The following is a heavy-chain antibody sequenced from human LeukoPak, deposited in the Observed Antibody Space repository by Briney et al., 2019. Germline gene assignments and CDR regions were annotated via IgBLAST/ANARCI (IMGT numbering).Heavy chain of an antibody. CDR3: ARSGYVASTDL. Sequence: GGSLRLSCAASGFSFSAYWMTSVRQAPGRGLEWVATINPAGTETYYVDPVKGRFTISRHNAKNLLYLQMNSLRAEDTAVYYCARSGYVASTDLWGQGTLVTVSS. J-gene: IGHJ4*02. V-gene: IGHV3-7*01. CDR2: INPAGTET. D-gene: IGHD6-13*01. CDR1: GFSFSAYW.